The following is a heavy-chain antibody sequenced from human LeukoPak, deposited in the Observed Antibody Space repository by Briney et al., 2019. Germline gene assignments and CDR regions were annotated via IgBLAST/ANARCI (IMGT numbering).Heavy chain of an antibody. V-gene: IGHV4-38-2*02. D-gene: IGHD2-15*01. CDR2: IYRGGNS. CDR3: ARAVGGWYCSDTACPYYFDL. CDR1: GYSIASPNY. Sequence: KPSETLSLTCTVSGYSIASPNYWGWIRQSPGKRLEWIGNIYRGGNSYYNPSLKSRVTISIDTSSDQFSLTSNSVTAEDTAIYYCARAVGGWYCSDTACPYYFDLWGQGAPVTVSS. J-gene: IGHJ4*02.